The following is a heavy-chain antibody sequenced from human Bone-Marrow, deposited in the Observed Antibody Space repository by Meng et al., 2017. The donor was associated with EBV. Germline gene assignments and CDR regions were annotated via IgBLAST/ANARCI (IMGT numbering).Heavy chain of an antibody. V-gene: IGHV1-69*01. CDR2: LIPLSDAP. Sequence: QVQVGQSGAGVKKPGSSVKAACTTSGGTFRSDAISWVRQAPGQGLEWMGGLIPLSDAPHYAQKFQGRVTITADESTSTHYLDLSGLRAEDTAVYYCASESGRGFTPDYWGQGTLVTVSS. CDR3: ASESGRGFTPDY. J-gene: IGHJ4*02. D-gene: IGHD3-10*01. CDR1: GGTFRSDA.